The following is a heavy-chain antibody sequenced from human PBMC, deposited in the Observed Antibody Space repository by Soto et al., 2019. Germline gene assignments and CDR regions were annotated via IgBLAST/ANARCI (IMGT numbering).Heavy chain of an antibody. D-gene: IGHD2-2*02. CDR2: IKSDGSEK. J-gene: IGHJ6*02. CDR3: ARRYCSRTSCYNGMDV. V-gene: IGHV3-7*05. Sequence: GGSLRLSCAASGFTFSSYWMSWVRQAPGKGLEWVANIKSDGSEKKYVDAVKGRFTISRDNAQNSLYLQMYSLRAEDTAVYYCARRYCSRTSCYNGMDVWGQGTTVTVSS. CDR1: GFTFSSYW.